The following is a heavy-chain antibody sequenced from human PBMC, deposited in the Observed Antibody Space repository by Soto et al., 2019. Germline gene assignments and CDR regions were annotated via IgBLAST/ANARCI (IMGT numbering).Heavy chain of an antibody. Sequence: PGGSLRLSCAASGFTFSSYSMNWVRQAPGKGLEWVSYISSSGRTIYYADSVKGRFTVSRDNARNSLYLQMNSLRAEDTAVYYCAGGVDYWGQGTLVTVSS. CDR1: GFTFSSYS. CDR3: AGGVDY. V-gene: IGHV3-48*04. CDR2: ISSSGRTI. J-gene: IGHJ4*02. D-gene: IGHD3-10*01.